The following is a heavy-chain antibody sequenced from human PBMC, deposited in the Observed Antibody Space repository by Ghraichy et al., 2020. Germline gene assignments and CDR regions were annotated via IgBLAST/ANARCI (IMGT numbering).Heavy chain of an antibody. CDR1: GGSISSSNW. D-gene: IGHD3-3*01. J-gene: IGHJ5*02. V-gene: IGHV4-4*02. Sequence: SETLSLTCAVSGGSISSSNWWSLVRQPPGKGLEWIGEIYHSGSTNYNPSLKSRVTISVDKSKNQFSLKLSSVTAADTAVYYCARVSTTEGYDFWSGFNWFDPWGHRTLVTVAS. CDR3: ARVSTTEGYDFWSGFNWFDP. CDR2: IYHSGST.